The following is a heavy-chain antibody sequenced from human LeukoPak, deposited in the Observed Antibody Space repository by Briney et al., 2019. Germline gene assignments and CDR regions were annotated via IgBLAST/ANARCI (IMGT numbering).Heavy chain of an antibody. CDR3: ARDRDDILTGAFDI. D-gene: IGHD3-9*01. V-gene: IGHV1-69*04. CDR2: IIPILGIA. J-gene: IGHJ3*02. CDR1: GGTFSSYA. Sequence: ASVKVSCKASGGTFSSYAISWVRQAPGQGLEWMGRIIPILGIANYAQKFQGRVTITADKSTSTAYMELSSLRSEDTAVYYCARDRDDILTGAFDIWGQGTMVTVSS.